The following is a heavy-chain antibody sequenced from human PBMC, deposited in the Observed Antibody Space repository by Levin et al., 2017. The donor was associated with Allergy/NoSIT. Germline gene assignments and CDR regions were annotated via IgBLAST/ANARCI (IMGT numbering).Heavy chain of an antibody. J-gene: IGHJ3*02. CDR2: IYPGDSDT. V-gene: IGHV5-51*01. CDR3: ARARSGADAFDI. D-gene: IGHD3-10*01. Sequence: KVSCKGSGYSFSSYWIAWVRQMPGKGLEWMGIIYPGDSDTRYSPSFQGQVTISADKSITTAYLQWSSLKASDSAMYYCARARSGADAFDIWGQGTMVTVSS. CDR1: GYSFSSYW.